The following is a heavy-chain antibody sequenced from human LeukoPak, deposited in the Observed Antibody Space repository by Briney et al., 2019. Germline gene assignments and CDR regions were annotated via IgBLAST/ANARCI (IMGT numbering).Heavy chain of an antibody. D-gene: IGHD4-17*01. CDR3: ARREGTVTHMYY. V-gene: IGHV4-4*02. J-gene: IGHJ4*02. CDR1: GGSISSSNW. Sequence: SETLSLTCAVSGGSISSSNWWSWVRQPPGKGLEWIGEINHSGSTNYNPSLKSRVTISVDTSKNQFSLKLSSVTAADTAVYYCARREGTVTHMYYWGQGTLVTVSS. CDR2: INHSGST.